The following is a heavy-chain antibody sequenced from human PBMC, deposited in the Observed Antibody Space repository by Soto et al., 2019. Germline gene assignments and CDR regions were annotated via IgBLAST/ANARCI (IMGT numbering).Heavy chain of an antibody. Sequence: LRLSCRVSGFTLNNSGMHWVRQAPGKGLEWMAVISFDGSEKHYADSMKGRLTISRDNPKNTLHLQMNSLRAEDTAIYYCVKDRVPGAYGHYYGMDVWGQGTTVTVSS. V-gene: IGHV3-30*18. CDR3: VKDRVPGAYGHYYGMDV. CDR2: ISFDGSEK. CDR1: GFTLNNSG. J-gene: IGHJ6*02. D-gene: IGHD5-12*01.